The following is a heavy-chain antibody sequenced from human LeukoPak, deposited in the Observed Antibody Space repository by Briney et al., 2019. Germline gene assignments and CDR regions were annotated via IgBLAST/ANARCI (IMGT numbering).Heavy chain of an antibody. Sequence: GGSLRLSCAASGFTFSSYSMSWVRQAPGKGLEWVSYITSGSSTIYYPDSVKGRFTISRDNAKNSLYLQMNSLRAEDTAIYYCARPLRESGYFYFDYWGQGTLVTVSS. V-gene: IGHV3-48*04. D-gene: IGHD3-3*01. CDR1: GFTFSSYS. CDR2: ITSGSSTI. J-gene: IGHJ4*02. CDR3: ARPLRESGYFYFDY.